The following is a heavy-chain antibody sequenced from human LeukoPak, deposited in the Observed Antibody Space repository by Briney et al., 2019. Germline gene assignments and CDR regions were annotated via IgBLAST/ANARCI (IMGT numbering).Heavy chain of an antibody. Sequence: SETLSLTCTVSGGSISSGGYYWSWIRQHPGKGLEWIGYIYYSGSTYYNPSLKSRVTISVDRSKNQFSLKLSSVTAADTAVYYCAREGYSSSWYPWYFDLWGRGTLVTVSS. CDR2: IYYSGST. CDR1: GGSISSGGYY. J-gene: IGHJ2*01. CDR3: AREGYSSSWYPWYFDL. D-gene: IGHD6-13*01. V-gene: IGHV4-31*03.